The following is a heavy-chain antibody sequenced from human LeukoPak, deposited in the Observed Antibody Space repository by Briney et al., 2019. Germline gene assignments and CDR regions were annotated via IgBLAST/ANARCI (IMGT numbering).Heavy chain of an antibody. CDR1: GFTFSSYA. CDR3: AKDFYVWGSYREPPDFGY. Sequence: TGGSLRLSCAASGFTFSSYAMSWVRQAPGKGLEWVSAISGSGGSTYYADSVKGRFTISRDNSKNTLYLQMNSLRAEDTAVYYCAKDFYVWGSYREPPDFGYWGQGTLVTVSS. CDR2: ISGSGGST. D-gene: IGHD3-16*02. V-gene: IGHV3-23*01. J-gene: IGHJ4*02.